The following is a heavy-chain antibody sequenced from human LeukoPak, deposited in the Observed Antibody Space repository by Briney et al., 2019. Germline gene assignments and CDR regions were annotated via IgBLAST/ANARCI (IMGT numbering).Heavy chain of an antibody. V-gene: IGHV4-59*01. CDR3: ARSPLTYNSVWFDY. J-gene: IGHJ4*02. D-gene: IGHD6-25*01. Sequence: PSETLSLTCTVSGGSISNYYWNWLRQPPAKGLEWIGYIYYTGSTNYSPSLRGRVSISVDTSKNQFSLKLSSVTAADTAIYYCARSPLTYNSVWFDYWGQGTLVTVSS. CDR1: GGSISNYY. CDR2: IYYTGST.